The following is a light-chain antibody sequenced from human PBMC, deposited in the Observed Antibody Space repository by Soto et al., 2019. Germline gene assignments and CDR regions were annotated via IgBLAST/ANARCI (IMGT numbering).Light chain of an antibody. J-gene: IGKJ1*01. CDR1: QSISSY. CDR3: QQSYSTPPT. Sequence: DIQMTQSPSSLSASVGDRVTITCRASQSISSYLNWYPQKPGKAPKLLIYAASSLQSGVPSRFSGSGSGTDFTLTISSLQPEDFSTYYCQQSYSTPPTFGQGTQVHIK. CDR2: AAS. V-gene: IGKV1-39*01.